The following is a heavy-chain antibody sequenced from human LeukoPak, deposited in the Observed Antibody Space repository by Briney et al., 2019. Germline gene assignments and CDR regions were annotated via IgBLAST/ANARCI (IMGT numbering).Heavy chain of an antibody. CDR3: ARDSLNGGYGLAGDRYYYGMDV. Sequence: ASVTVSCKSSGYTFTGYYMHWVRQAPGQGIAWMGWINNNSGGINYAQRFQGRVTMTRGTSISTAYMELSRLRSDDTAVYYCARDSLNGGYGLAGDRYYYGMDVWGQGTTVTVSS. V-gene: IGHV1-2*02. J-gene: IGHJ6*02. CDR2: INNNSGGI. CDR1: GYTFTGYY. D-gene: IGHD6-25*01.